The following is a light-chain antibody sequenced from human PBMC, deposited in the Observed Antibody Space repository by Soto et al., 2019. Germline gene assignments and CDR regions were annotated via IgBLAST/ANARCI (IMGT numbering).Light chain of an antibody. CDR1: SSDGGGSDF. CDR2: DVS. V-gene: IGLV2-14*03. CDR3: ISYTINTFYV. J-gene: IGLJ1*01. Sequence: QSVLTQPASVSGSPGQSITISCTGTSSDGGGSDFVSWYQQYPGKAPRLMIYDVSNRPSGVSNRFSGSKSGNTASLTISCLQAEDEADYYCISYTINTFYVLGTG.